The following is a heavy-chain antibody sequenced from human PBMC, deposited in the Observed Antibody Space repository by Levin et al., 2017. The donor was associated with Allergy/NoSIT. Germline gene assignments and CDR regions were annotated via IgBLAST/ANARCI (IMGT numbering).Heavy chain of an antibody. J-gene: IGHJ4*02. V-gene: IGHV4-39*01. Sequence: SETLSLTCTVSGGSISSSSYYWGWIRQPPGKGLEWIGSIYYSGSTYYNPSLKSRVTISVDTSKNQFSLKLSSVTAADTAVYYCARHEGVVDDYYDYWGQGTLVTVSS. CDR1: GGSISSSSYY. CDR2: IYYSGST. D-gene: IGHD2-8*02. CDR3: ARHEGVVDDYYDY.